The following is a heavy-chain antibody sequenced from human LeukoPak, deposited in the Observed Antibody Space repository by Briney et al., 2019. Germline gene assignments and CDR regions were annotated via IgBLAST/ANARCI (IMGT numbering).Heavy chain of an antibody. CDR3: ARDSLVATSESLLYYGMDV. CDR2: IYYSGST. Sequence: PSETLSLTCTVSGGSISSSSYYWGWIRQPPGKGLEWIGSIYYSGSTYYNPSLKSRVTISVDTSKSQFSLKLSSVTAADTAVYYCARDSLVATSESLLYYGMDVWGQGTTVTVSS. D-gene: IGHD5-12*01. J-gene: IGHJ6*02. V-gene: IGHV4-39*07. CDR1: GGSISSSSYY.